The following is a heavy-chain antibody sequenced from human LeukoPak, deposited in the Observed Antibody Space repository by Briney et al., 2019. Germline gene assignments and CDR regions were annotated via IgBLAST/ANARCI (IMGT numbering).Heavy chain of an antibody. J-gene: IGHJ4*02. CDR3: AKGLSSSWYGRLDY. Sequence: AGGSLRLSCAASGFTFDDYAMHWVRQAPGKGLEWVSGISWNSGSIGYADSVKGRFTISRDNAKNSLYLQMNSLRAEDMALYYCAKGLSSSWYGRLDYWGQGTLVTVSS. CDR1: GFTFDDYA. CDR2: ISWNSGSI. V-gene: IGHV3-9*03. D-gene: IGHD6-13*01.